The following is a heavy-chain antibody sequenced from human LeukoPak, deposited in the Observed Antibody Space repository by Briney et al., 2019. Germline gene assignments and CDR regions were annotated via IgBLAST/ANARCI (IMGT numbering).Heavy chain of an antibody. Sequence: PGGSLRLSCAASGFNFGSYSVNWVRHAPGKGLEWVSSISSTGAYIYYADSLKGRFTISRDNAKNSLYLQMNSLRAEDTAVYYCARGHNDVLTGYYEYWFFDLWGRGTQVTASS. CDR2: ISSTGAYI. J-gene: IGHJ2*01. D-gene: IGHD3-9*01. V-gene: IGHV3-21*01. CDR3: ARGHNDVLTGYYEYWFFDL. CDR1: GFNFGSYS.